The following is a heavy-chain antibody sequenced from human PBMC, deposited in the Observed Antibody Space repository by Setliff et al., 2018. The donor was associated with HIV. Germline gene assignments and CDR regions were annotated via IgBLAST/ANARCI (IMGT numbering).Heavy chain of an antibody. CDR1: GYTFTSYY. J-gene: IGHJ4*02. D-gene: IGHD4-17*01. CDR3: ARAPRDGNNYGYQPYYFDY. V-gene: IGHV1-46*01. CDR2: INPRGGNT. Sequence: ASVKVSCKASGYTFTSYYMHWVRQAPGQGPEWMGMINPRGGNTTYAQKFQGRVTMTRDTSTSTVYMYLSSLRSEDTAVYYCARAPRDGNNYGYQPYYFDYWGQGTLVTVSS.